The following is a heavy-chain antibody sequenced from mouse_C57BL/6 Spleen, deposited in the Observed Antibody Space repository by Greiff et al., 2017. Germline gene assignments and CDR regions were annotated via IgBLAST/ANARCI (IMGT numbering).Heavy chain of an antibody. V-gene: IGHV1-4*01. CDR3: ARYDYADWFAY. CDR2: INPSSGYT. D-gene: IGHD2-4*01. CDR1: GYTFTSYT. Sequence: QVQLQQSGAELARPGASVKMSCKASGYTFTSYTMHWVKQRPGQGLEWIGYINPSSGYTKYNQKFKDKATLTSDKSSSTAYMQLSSLTSEDSAVYYCARYDYADWFAYWGQGTLVTVSA. J-gene: IGHJ3*01.